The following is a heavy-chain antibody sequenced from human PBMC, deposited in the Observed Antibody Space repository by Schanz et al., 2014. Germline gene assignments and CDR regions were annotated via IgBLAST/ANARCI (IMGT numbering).Heavy chain of an antibody. Sequence: QVQLVQSGAEVMKPGSSVKVSCKASGGTFRSYTINWVRQAPGQGLEWMGRIIPILGITNVAQTFQDRVTITADKSTSTAYMELSSLRSEDTAVYYCARGLGDERWLDLNEAFDIWGQGTIVTVSS. CDR1: GGTFRSYT. J-gene: IGHJ3*02. V-gene: IGHV1-69*02. CDR3: ARGLGDERWLDLNEAFDI. CDR2: IIPILGIT. D-gene: IGHD6-19*01.